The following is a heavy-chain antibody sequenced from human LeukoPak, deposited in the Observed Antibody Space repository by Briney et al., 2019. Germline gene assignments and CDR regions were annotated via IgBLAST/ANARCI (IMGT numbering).Heavy chain of an antibody. CDR2: IYYSGST. Sequence: PSETLSLTCTVSGGSISSSSYYWGWIRQPPGKGLEWIGSIYYSGSTYYNPSLKSRVTISVDTSKNQFSLKLSSVTAADTAVYYCARHGESNSWYTWFDPWGQGTLVTVSS. CDR3: ARHGESNSWYTWFDP. V-gene: IGHV4-39*01. J-gene: IGHJ5*02. CDR1: GGSISSSSYY. D-gene: IGHD6-13*01.